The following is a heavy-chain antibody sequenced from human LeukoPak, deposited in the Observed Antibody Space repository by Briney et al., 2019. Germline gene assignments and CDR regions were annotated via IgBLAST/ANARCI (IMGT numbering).Heavy chain of an antibody. CDR1: GYTFTKYW. J-gene: IGHJ5*02. CDR3: ARLVYYYDSSGYYWFDP. CDR2: IYPGDSDT. V-gene: IGHV5-51*01. D-gene: IGHD3-22*01. Sequence: GESLKISCKGSGYTFTKYWIGWVRQMPGKGLEWMGIIYPGDSDTRYSPSFQGQVTISADKSISTAYLQWSSLKASDTAVYYCARLVYYYDSSGYYWFDPWGQGTLVTVSS.